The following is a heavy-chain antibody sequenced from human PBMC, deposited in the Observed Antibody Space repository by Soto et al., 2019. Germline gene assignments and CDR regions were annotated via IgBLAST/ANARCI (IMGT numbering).Heavy chain of an antibody. CDR1: GYTFTSYD. J-gene: IGHJ5*02. CDR3: AGGIRFLEWLLSGGGFDP. Sequence: QVQLVQSGAEVKKPGASVKVSCKASGYTFTSYDINWVRQATGQGLEWMGWMNPNSGNTGYAQKCQGRVTMTRNTSTSTAYMVPGSLRSENTAVYYCAGGIRFLEWLLSGGGFDPWGQGTLVTVSS. CDR2: MNPNSGNT. D-gene: IGHD3-3*01. V-gene: IGHV1-8*01.